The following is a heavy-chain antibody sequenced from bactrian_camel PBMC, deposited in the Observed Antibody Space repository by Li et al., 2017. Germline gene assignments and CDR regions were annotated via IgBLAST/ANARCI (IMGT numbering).Heavy chain of an antibody. D-gene: IGHD5*01. CDR1: SDFDSEHLFRSNC. CDR2: LDATGYVT. CDR3: AAKSMWGSGGYCGQIRDPSEFAS. J-gene: IGHJ4*01. V-gene: IGHV3S1*01. Sequence: HVQLVESGGGSVQAGGSLKLSCAASSDFDSEHLFRSNCIGWFRQAPGKGPEWVARLDATGYVTYATSVEGRFTLSQDASKDIMTLQMTSLQPEDTGMYYCAAKSMWGSGGYCGQIRDPSEFASWGQGTQVTVS.